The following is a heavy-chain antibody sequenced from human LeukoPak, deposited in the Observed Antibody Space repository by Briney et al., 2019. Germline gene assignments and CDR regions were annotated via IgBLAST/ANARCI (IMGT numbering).Heavy chain of an antibody. D-gene: IGHD6-13*01. CDR2: IFYTGSA. CDR1: GGSVSGHY. CDR3: ARYTSHVFDY. V-gene: IGHV4-59*02. Sequence: SETLSLTCTVSGGSVSGHYWSWIRQPPGKALEWIGYIFYTGSAYYNPSLKSRVIISLDTSKNQFSLKLSSVTAADAAVYYCARYTSHVFDYWGQGTLVIVSS. J-gene: IGHJ4*02.